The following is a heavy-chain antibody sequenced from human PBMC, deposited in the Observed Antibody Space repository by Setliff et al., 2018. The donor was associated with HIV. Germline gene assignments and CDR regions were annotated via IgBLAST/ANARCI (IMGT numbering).Heavy chain of an antibody. CDR3: ARDWAPIRDYNFWSGLTYTFDV. D-gene: IGHD3-3*01. J-gene: IGHJ3*01. V-gene: IGHV1-69*13. CDR1: GGTFSSYA. Sequence: ASVKVSCKASGGTFSSYAINWVRQAPGQGLEWMGGIITIFGKGNYAQKFQGRVTITADESTSTGYMELRSLRAEDTAVYYCARDWAPIRDYNFWSGLTYTFDVWGQGTMVTVSS. CDR2: IITIFGKG.